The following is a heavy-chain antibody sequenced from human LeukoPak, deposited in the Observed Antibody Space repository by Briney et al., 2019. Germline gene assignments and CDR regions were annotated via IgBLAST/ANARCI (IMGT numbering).Heavy chain of an antibody. CDR3: AREVEELLRKWNWFHP. CDR2: MIPICGTA. Sequence: ASVKVSCKASGCTFSSYAISWVRQAAGQGLEGMGGMIPICGTANYAQQFQGRVTITTDESTSPAYMELSSLRSEDTAVYYCAREVEELLRKWNWFHPWGQGTLVTVSS. J-gene: IGHJ5*02. CDR1: GCTFSSYA. D-gene: IGHD1-26*01. V-gene: IGHV1-69*05.